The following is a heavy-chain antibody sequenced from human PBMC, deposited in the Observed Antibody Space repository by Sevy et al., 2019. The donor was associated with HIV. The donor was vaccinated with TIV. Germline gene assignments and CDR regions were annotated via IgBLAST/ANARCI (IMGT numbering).Heavy chain of an antibody. CDR1: GGSISSGGYY. Sequence: SETLSLTCTVSGGSISSGGYYWSWIRQHPGKGLEWIGYIYYSGSTYYNPSLKSRVTISVDTSKNQFSLKLSSVTAAGTAVYYCARGNVDTAMVGFPDYFDYWGQGTLVTVSS. CDR2: IYYSGST. V-gene: IGHV4-31*03. CDR3: ARGNVDTAMVGFPDYFDY. J-gene: IGHJ4*02. D-gene: IGHD5-18*01.